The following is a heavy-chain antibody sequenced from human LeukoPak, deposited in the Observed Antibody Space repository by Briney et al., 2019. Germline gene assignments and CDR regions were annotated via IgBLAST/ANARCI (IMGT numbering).Heavy chain of an antibody. Sequence: SVKVSCKASGGTFSSYAISWVRQAPGQGLEWMGGIIPIFGTANYAQKFQGRVTITADESTSAAYMELSSLRSEDTAVYYCASRYYGSGSYFLGNWFDPWGQGTLVTVSS. CDR2: IIPIFGTA. CDR3: ASRYYGSGSYFLGNWFDP. CDR1: GGTFSSYA. D-gene: IGHD3-10*01. J-gene: IGHJ5*02. V-gene: IGHV1-69*13.